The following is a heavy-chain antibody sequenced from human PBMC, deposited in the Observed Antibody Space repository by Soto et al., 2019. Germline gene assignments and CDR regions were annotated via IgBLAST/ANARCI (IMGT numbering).Heavy chain of an antibody. V-gene: IGHV3-23*01. CDR1: GFTFSSYA. D-gene: IGHD5-18*01. CDR3: AKDRGRKDGYNDDFDM. Sequence: PGGSLRLSCEASGFTFSSYAMSWVRQAQGKGLEWVSTISGSGGSTYYADSVKGRFTISRDNSKNTLYLQMNSLRVEDTAVYYCAKDRGRKDGYNDDFDMWGQGTKVTVSS. CDR2: ISGSGGST. J-gene: IGHJ3*02.